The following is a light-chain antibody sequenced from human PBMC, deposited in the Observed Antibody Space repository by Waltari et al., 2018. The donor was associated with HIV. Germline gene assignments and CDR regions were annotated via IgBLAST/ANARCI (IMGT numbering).Light chain of an antibody. V-gene: IGKV1-5*03. CDR2: KAS. J-gene: IGKJ2*01. CDR3: QRYNTYPYT. CDR1: QSISSW. Sequence: DIQLTQSPSTLSASVADRVTITCRASQSISSWLAWYQQKPGTAPKLLIYKASTLESGVPSRFSGSGSGTEFTLTISSLQPDDFATYYCQRYNTYPYTFGQGTKLE.